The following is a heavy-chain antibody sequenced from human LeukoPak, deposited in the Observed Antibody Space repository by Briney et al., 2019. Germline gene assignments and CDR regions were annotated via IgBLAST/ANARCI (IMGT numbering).Heavy chain of an antibody. CDR1: GYTFTSYG. V-gene: IGHV1-18*01. D-gene: IGHD3-10*02. J-gene: IGHJ5*02. CDR3: ARASSMVGWGNWFDP. Sequence: GASVKVSCKASGYTFTSYGISWVRQAPGQGLEWMGWISAYNGNTNYAQKLQGRVTMTTDTSTSTAYMELRSLRSDDTAVYYCARASSMVGWGNWFDPWGQGTLVTVSS. CDR2: ISAYNGNT.